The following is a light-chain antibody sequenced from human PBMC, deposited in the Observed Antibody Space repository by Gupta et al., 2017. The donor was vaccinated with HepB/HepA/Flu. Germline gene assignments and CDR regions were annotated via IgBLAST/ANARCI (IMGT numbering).Light chain of an antibody. CDR2: GTS. CDR1: QSVSSN. Sequence: EIVMTQSPATLSVSPGERATLSCRASQSVSSNLAWYQQKPGQAPRLLIYGTSTRAPDIPARFSGSGSGTEFTLTINSLQSEDFAVYYCQQYNNWPPLTFGGGTKVEIK. CDR3: QQYNNWPPLT. J-gene: IGKJ4*01. V-gene: IGKV3-15*01.